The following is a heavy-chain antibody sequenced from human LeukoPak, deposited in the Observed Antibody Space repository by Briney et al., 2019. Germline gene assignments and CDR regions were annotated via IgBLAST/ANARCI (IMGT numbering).Heavy chain of an antibody. CDR2: NNPSGGST. CDR1: GYTFTSYY. D-gene: IGHD3-3*01. J-gene: IGHJ6*02. Sequence: ASVKVSCKASGYTFTSYYMHWVRQAPGQGLEWMGINNPSGGSTSYAQKFQGRVTMTRDTSTSTVYMELSSLRSEDTAVYYCARDNASIFGVVIIPVGYYGMDVWGQGTTVTVSS. V-gene: IGHV1-46*01. CDR3: ARDNASIFGVVIIPVGYYGMDV.